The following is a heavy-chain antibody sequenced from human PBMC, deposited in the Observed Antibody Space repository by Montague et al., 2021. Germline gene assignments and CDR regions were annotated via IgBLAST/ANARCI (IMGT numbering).Heavy chain of an antibody. Sequence: SLRLSCAASGITFDYYWMSWVRQAPGKGLEWVANINEDGSEKNYVDSVRGQFSISRDNTKNPLYLQMNSLRVEDTAVYYCARDRAAAGSWGHGTLVIVSS. CDR3: ARDRAAAGS. V-gene: IGHV3-7*01. CDR1: GITFDYYW. CDR2: INEDGSEK. J-gene: IGHJ5*01. D-gene: IGHD6-13*01.